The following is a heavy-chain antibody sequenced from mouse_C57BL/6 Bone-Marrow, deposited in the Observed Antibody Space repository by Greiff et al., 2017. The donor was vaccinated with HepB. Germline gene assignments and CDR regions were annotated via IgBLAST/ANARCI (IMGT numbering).Heavy chain of an antibody. D-gene: IGHD1-1*01. CDR3: ARQGVADY. J-gene: IGHJ2*01. CDR1: GFTFSSYG. V-gene: IGHV5-6*01. CDR2: ISSGGSYT. Sequence: EVQGVESGGDLVEPGGSLKLSCAASGFTFSSYGMSWVRQTPDKRLEWVATISSGGSYTYYPDSVKGRFTISRDNAKNTLYLQMSSLKSEDTAMYYCARQGVADYWGQGTTLTVSS.